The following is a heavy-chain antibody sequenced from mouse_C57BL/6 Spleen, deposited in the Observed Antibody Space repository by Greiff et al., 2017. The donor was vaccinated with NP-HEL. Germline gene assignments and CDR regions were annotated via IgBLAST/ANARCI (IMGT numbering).Heavy chain of an antibody. CDR3: AREGIYYYGSSPAWFAY. J-gene: IGHJ3*01. Sequence: QVQLQQSGPELVKPGASVKISCKASGYAFSSSWMNWVKQRPGKGLEWIGRIYPGDGDTNYNGKFKGKATLTADKSSSTAYMQLSSLTSEDSAVYFCAREGIYYYGSSPAWFAYWGQGTLVTVSA. CDR2: IYPGDGDT. D-gene: IGHD1-1*01. CDR1: GYAFSSSW. V-gene: IGHV1-82*01.